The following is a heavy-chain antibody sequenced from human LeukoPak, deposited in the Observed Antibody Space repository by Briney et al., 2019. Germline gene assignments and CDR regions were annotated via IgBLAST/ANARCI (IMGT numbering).Heavy chain of an antibody. Sequence: VASVKVSCKGSRGTFSSYAISWVRQAPGQGLEWMGGIIPIFGTANYAQKFQGRVTITTDESTSTAYMELSSQRSEDTAVYYCARGRSDSSGYSSWFDPWGQGTLVTVSS. CDR2: IIPIFGTA. J-gene: IGHJ5*02. CDR3: ARGRSDSSGYSSWFDP. CDR1: RGTFSSYA. D-gene: IGHD3-22*01. V-gene: IGHV1-69*05.